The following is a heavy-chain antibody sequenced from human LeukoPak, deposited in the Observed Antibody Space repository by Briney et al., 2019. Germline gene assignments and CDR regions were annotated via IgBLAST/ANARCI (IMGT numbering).Heavy chain of an antibody. CDR3: ARVPVPYSSSWYNPEGWFDP. CDR2: IYTSGST. Sequence: SETLSLTCTVSGGSISSGSDYWRWIRQPAGKGLERIARIYTSGSTNYNPSLQSRVTISVDTSKNQFSLKLSSVPAADTAVYYCARVPVPYSSSWYNPEGWFDPWGQGTLVTVSS. CDR1: GGSISSGSDY. V-gene: IGHV4-61*02. D-gene: IGHD6-13*01. J-gene: IGHJ5*02.